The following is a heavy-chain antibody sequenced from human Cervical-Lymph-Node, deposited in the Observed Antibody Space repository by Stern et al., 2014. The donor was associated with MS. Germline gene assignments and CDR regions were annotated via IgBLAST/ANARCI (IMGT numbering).Heavy chain of an antibody. J-gene: IGHJ4*02. CDR2: IYPDDSDT. CDR1: GYSFTLYW. V-gene: IGHV5-51*01. D-gene: IGHD1-26*01. Sequence: EVQLAESGAEMKKPGESLKISCKGSGYSFTLYWIGWVRQMPGKGLEWVAIIYPDDSDTKYSPSFQGQVTISADKSISTAYLQWSSLKASDTAMYYCAALVRGSYFYWGQGTLVTVSS. CDR3: AALVRGSYFY.